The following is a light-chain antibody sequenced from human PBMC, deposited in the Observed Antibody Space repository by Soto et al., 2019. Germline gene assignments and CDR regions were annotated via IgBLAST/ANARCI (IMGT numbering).Light chain of an antibody. Sequence: DIQMTQSPSSLSASLGDSVTSXXRASQSISSYLNWYQQKPGKAPKVXIYAASNLQSGVPSRFSGSGAGTDFTLTISSLQPEDFATYYCQHYNSYSEAFGPGTKVEIK. CDR1: QSISSY. CDR3: QHYNSYSEA. V-gene: IGKV1-39*01. CDR2: AAS. J-gene: IGKJ1*01.